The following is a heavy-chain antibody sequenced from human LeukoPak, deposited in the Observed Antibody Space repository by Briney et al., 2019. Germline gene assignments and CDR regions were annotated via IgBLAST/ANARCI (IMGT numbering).Heavy chain of an antibody. CDR1: GGSISSSSYY. J-gene: IGHJ4*02. V-gene: IGHV4-39*07. CDR2: IYYSGST. CDR3: ARVKPVGIVAGTHFDY. D-gene: IGHD6-19*01. Sequence: PSETLSLTCTVSGGSISSSSYYWGWIRQPPGKGLEWIGSIYYSGSTYYNPSLKSRVTISVDTSKNQFSLKLSSVTAADTAVYYCARVKPVGIVAGTHFDYWGQGTLVTVSS.